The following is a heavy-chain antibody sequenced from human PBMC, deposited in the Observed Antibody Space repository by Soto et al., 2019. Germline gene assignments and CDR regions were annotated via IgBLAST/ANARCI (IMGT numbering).Heavy chain of an antibody. CDR3: AHRVLRTVFGLVTTTAIYFDF. V-gene: IGHV2-5*02. J-gene: IGHJ4*02. CDR1: GFSLTTSGVG. CDR2: IYWDDDK. Sequence: QITLNESGPTQVKPRQTLTLTCTFSGFSLTTSGVGVGWIRQSPGKAPEWLALIYWDDDKRYSPSLKSRLTITKDTSKTQVVLTMADLDPVDTATYYCAHRVLRTVFGLVTTTAIYFDFWGQGTPVAVSS. D-gene: IGHD3-3*01.